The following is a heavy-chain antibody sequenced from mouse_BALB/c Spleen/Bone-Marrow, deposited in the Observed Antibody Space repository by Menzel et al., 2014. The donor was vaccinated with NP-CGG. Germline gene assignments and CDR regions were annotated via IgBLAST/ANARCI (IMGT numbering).Heavy chain of an antibody. Sequence: EVKVEESGGGLVQPGGSMKLSCVASGFTFSNYWMNWVRQSPEKGLEWVAEIKLKSNNYATHYAESVKGRFTISRDHSKSSVYLQMSNLRAEDTGIYYCTRLDYDWFAYWGQGTLVTVSA. V-gene: IGHV6-6*02. CDR2: IKLKSNNYAT. CDR1: GFTFSNYW. D-gene: IGHD2-4*01. J-gene: IGHJ3*01. CDR3: TRLDYDWFAY.